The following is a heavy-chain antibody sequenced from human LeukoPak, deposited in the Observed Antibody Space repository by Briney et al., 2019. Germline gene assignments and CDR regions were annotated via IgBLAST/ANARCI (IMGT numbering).Heavy chain of an antibody. CDR2: ISGSGGST. Sequence: GGSLGLSCAASGFTFSTYAMTWVRQAPGKGLEWVSRISGSGGSTYYADADSVKGRFTISRDNSKNTLYLQMNSLRAEDTAVYYCARDRNWGLEYWGQGTLLIVSS. J-gene: IGHJ4*02. CDR3: ARDRNWGLEY. CDR1: GFTFSTYA. V-gene: IGHV3-23*01. D-gene: IGHD7-27*01.